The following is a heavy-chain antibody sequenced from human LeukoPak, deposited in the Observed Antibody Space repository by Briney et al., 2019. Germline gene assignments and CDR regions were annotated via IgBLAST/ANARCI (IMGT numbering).Heavy chain of an antibody. V-gene: IGHV3-11*01. Sequence: PGGSLRLSCSASGFTFTDYYMSWIRQAPGKGLEWVSYISPSGTVIYYGDSVKGRFTISRDNAKKSLYLQMNSLRAEDTAVYYCAKFKSPSAYWGQGTLVTVSS. CDR2: ISPSGTVI. CDR3: AKFKSPSAY. CDR1: GFTFTDYY. J-gene: IGHJ4*02.